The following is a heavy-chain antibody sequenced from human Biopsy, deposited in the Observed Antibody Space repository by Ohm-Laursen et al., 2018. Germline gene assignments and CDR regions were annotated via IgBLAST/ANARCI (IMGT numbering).Heavy chain of an antibody. J-gene: IGHJ6*02. CDR1: GGSTSSDY. V-gene: IGHV4-59*07. D-gene: IGHD2/OR15-2a*01. Sequence: SDTLSLTCTVSGGSTSSDYWSWIRQTPGKGLEWTGYIYYSGSTNYNPSLKSRVTISVDTSKNQFSLRLNSVTAADTAVYYCARATNSTGWPYYYFYGMDVWGQGTTVTVSS. CDR2: IYYSGST. CDR3: ARATNSTGWPYYYFYGMDV.